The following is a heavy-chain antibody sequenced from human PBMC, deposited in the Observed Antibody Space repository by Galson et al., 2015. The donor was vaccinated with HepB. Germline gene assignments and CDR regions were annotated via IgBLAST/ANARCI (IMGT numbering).Heavy chain of an antibody. CDR2: IIPSFGTS. CDR1: GGTFSNYA. V-gene: IGHV1-69*13. D-gene: IGHD1-7*01. J-gene: IGHJ4*02. Sequence: SVKVSCKASGGTFSNYAVTWVRQAPGQGFEWMGGIIPSFGTSDYAQKFQGRVTITADESTSTAYLELTSLRSEDTAMYFCARSVISGTTGFDHWGQGTLITVSS. CDR3: ARSVISGTTGFDH.